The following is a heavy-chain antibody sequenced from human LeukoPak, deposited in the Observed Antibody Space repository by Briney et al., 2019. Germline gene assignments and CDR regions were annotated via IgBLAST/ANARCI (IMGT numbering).Heavy chain of an antibody. Sequence: GGSLRLSCAASGFTFRNYGMHWVRQAPGKGLEWLAVISADGSIDYYTDSVRGRLTVSRDSSKNTLYLQMNSLRVEDTAVYYCTREGLGTTFSAWFDPWGQGTLVFVSS. CDR1: GFTFRNYG. CDR3: TREGLGTTFSAWFDP. V-gene: IGHV3-30*03. J-gene: IGHJ5*02. D-gene: IGHD1-7*01. CDR2: ISADGSID.